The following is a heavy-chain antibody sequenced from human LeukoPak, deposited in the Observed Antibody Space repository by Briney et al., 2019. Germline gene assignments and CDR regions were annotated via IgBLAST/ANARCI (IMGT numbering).Heavy chain of an antibody. D-gene: IGHD6-13*01. J-gene: IGHJ5*02. Sequence: SETLSLTCAVYGGSFSGYYWSWIRQPPGKGLEWIGEINHSGSTNYNPSLKSRVTISVDTSKNQFSLKLSSVTAADTAVYYCARGPESIGAATPFDPWGQGTLVTVSS. V-gene: IGHV4-34*01. CDR1: GGSFSGYY. CDR3: ARGPESIGAATPFDP. CDR2: INHSGST.